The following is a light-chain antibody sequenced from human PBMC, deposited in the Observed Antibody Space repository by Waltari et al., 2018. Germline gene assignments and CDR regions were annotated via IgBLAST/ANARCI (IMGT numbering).Light chain of an antibody. V-gene: IGLV2-14*01. CDR1: SSDVGGYNY. J-gene: IGLJ2*01. Sequence: QSALTQPASVSGSPGQSLTISCPGTSSDVGGYNYVPWYQQHPGKAPKLMIYEVSNRPSGVSNRFSGSKSGITASLTISGLQAEDEADYYCSSYTSSSTLVVFGGGTKLTVL. CDR3: SSYTSSSTLVV. CDR2: EVS.